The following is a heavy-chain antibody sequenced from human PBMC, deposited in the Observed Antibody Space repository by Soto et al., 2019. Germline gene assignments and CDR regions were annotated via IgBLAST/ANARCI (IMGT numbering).Heavy chain of an antibody. D-gene: IGHD3-22*01. V-gene: IGHV3-23*01. J-gene: IGHJ4*02. CDR1: GFTFSSYA. CDR3: AKSPGIYYYDSSGYYHYDY. CDR2: ISGSGVST. Sequence: GVSLRLSCAASGFTFSSYAMSWVRQAPGKGLEWVSAISGSGVSTYYADSVKGRFTISRDNSKNTLYLQMNSLRAEDTAVYYCAKSPGIYYYDSSGYYHYDYWGQGT.